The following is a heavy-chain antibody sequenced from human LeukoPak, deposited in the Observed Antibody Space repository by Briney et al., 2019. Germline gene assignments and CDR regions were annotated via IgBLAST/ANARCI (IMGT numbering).Heavy chain of an antibody. Sequence: PGASVKVSCKAFGYTYTDYYMHWVRQAPGQGFEWMGWINPNDGDTNYAQKFQGRVTMTRDTSISTAHMEVSRLRSDDTAVYYCARANFLYCSSSTCLFDYWGQGTLVTVSS. CDR1: GYTYTDYY. J-gene: IGHJ4*02. CDR2: INPNDGDT. CDR3: ARANFLYCSSSTCLFDY. V-gene: IGHV1-2*02. D-gene: IGHD2-2*01.